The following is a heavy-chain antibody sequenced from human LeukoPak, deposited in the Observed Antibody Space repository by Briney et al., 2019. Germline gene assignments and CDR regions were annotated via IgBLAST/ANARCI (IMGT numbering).Heavy chain of an antibody. CDR2: IKQDGSEK. V-gene: IGHV3-7*01. CDR3: ASLYGDYVAHQTYTTPFDY. Sequence: GGSLRLSCAASGFTFSSYWMSWVRQAPGKGLEWVANIKQDGSEKYYVDSAKGRFTISRDNAKNSLYLQMNSLRAEDTAVYYCASLYGDYVAHQTYTTPFDYWGREPWSPSPQ. D-gene: IGHD4-17*01. J-gene: IGHJ4*02. CDR1: GFTFSSYW.